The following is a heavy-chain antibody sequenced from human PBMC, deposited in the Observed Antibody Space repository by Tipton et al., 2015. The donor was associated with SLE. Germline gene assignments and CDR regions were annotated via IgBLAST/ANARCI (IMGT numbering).Heavy chain of an antibody. Sequence: TLSLTCTVSGGSIRNYYWSWIRQSPGRGLEWIGYIQYSGSTNYNPPLKSRVTISIDMSKNQFSLKLNSVTAADTAVYYCARWRRVITTGPNGFDVWGQGTMVTVSS. CDR2: IQYSGST. CDR3: ARWRRVITTGPNGFDV. V-gene: IGHV4-59*12. D-gene: IGHD3-22*01. J-gene: IGHJ3*01. CDR1: GGSIRNYY.